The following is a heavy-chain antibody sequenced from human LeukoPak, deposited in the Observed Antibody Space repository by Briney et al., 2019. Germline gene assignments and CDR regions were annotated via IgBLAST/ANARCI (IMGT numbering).Heavy chain of an antibody. D-gene: IGHD3-9*01. V-gene: IGHV4-31*02. J-gene: IGHJ5*02. Sequence: ASETLSLTCAASGFTISSGGFFWTWIRQHPGKGLEWIGYIYYSGSTYYNPSLKSRVIISADTSKNQFSLKLSSVTAADTAVYYRARDNGPFLRYFERWGQGTLVTVSS. CDR3: ARDNGPFLRYFER. CDR2: IYYSGST. CDR1: GFTISSGGFF.